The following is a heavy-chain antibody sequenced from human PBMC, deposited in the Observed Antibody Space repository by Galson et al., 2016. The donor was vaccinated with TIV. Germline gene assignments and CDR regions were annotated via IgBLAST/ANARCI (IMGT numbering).Heavy chain of an antibody. Sequence: SLRLSCAASGFTFSTYAMHWVRQDPGKGLEWVAVISDDGNNAYYGDSVKGRFTIASDNSKKTLYLQMNSLRAEDTAVYYCARVRGLVWFGESRKEEPYYYNMDVWGQGTTVTVSS. V-gene: IGHV3-30-3*01. D-gene: IGHD3-10*01. J-gene: IGHJ6*02. CDR1: GFTFSTYA. CDR3: ARVRGLVWFGESRKEEPYYYNMDV. CDR2: ISDDGNNA.